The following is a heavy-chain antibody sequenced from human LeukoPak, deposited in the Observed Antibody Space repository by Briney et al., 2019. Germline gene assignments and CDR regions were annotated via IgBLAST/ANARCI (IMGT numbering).Heavy chain of an antibody. CDR3: ARDGTAVGINYDY. CDR1: GFTFSSYN. J-gene: IGHJ4*02. CDR2: ISSSSSYI. V-gene: IGHV3-21*04. Sequence: NAGGSLRLSCAASGFTFSSYNMNWVRQAPGKGLEWVSSISSSSSYIYYADSVKGRFTISRDNAKNSLYLQMNSLRAEDTAVYYCARDGTAVGINYDYWGQGTLVTVSS. D-gene: IGHD6-13*01.